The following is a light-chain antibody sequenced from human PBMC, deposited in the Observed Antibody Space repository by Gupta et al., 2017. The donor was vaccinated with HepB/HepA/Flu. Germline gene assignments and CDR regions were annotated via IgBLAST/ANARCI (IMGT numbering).Light chain of an antibody. CDR1: SSNIGGNF. Sequence: QSVLTQPPSASGSPGQSVTIPWSGTSSNIGGNFVYWYQQFPGTAPKLLIYRNNQRPSGVPDRFSGSKSGTSASLAISGLRSEDELDYYCATWDDSLNNVVFGGGTKLTVL. CDR3: ATWDDSLNNVV. CDR2: RNN. V-gene: IGLV1-47*01. J-gene: IGLJ2*01.